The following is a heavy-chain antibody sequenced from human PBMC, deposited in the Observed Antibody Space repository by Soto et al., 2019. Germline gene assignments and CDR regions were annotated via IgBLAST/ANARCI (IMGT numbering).Heavy chain of an antibody. Sequence: HPGGSLRLSCSASGFTFSSYAMHWVRQAPGKGLEYVSAISSNGGSTYYADSVKGRFTISRDNSKNTLYLQMSSLRAEDTAVYYCVKEKLLGYRIFDPWGQGTLVTVSS. CDR3: VKEKLLGYRIFDP. D-gene: IGHD2-8*02. CDR2: ISSNGGST. CDR1: GFTFSSYA. J-gene: IGHJ5*02. V-gene: IGHV3-64D*08.